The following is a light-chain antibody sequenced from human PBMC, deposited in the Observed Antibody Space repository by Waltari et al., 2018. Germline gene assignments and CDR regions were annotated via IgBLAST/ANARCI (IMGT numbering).Light chain of an antibody. J-gene: IGLJ3*02. V-gene: IGLV3-21*02. CDR1: NTGTPI. Sequence: SFVLTPPPLVSVAPGPTTSIFCAGKNTGTPIVHLYPQRPGQAPVLVVYVDSDTPSGIPERFSGSNSGNTATLTISGVEAGDEADYYCQVWDSDTDNRVFGGGTKVTVL. CDR2: VDS. CDR3: QVWDSDTDNRV.